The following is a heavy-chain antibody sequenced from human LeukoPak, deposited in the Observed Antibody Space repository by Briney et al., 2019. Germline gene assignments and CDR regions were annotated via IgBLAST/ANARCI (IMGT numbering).Heavy chain of an antibody. CDR2: IKQDGSEK. Sequence: GGSLRLSCAASGFTFSSYWMTWVRQAPGKGLEWVANIKQDGSEKYYVDSVKRRFTISRDNAKNSLYLQMNSLRAEDAAVYYCARHSGTYFDYWGQGTLVTVSS. CDR1: GFTFSSYW. D-gene: IGHD1-26*01. J-gene: IGHJ4*02. CDR3: ARHSGTYFDY. V-gene: IGHV3-7*01.